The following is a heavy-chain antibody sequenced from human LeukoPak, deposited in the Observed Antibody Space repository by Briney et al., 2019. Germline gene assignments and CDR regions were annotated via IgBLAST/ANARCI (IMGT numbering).Heavy chain of an antibody. D-gene: IGHD5-24*01. J-gene: IGHJ4*02. CDR2: IIPIFGIA. Sequence: SVKVSCKPSGGTFSSYAISWVRQSPGQGLEWMGRIIPIFGIANYAQKFQGRVTITADKSTSTAYMELSSLRSEDTAVYYCARGGSRDGCNYDYWGQGTLVTVSS. CDR3: ARGGSRDGCNYDY. V-gene: IGHV1-69*04. CDR1: GGTFSSYA.